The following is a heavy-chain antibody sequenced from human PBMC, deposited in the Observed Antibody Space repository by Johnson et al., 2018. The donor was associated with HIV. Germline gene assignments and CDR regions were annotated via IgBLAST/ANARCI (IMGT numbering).Heavy chain of an antibody. CDR3: TTDQVDSGSYYNAFHI. J-gene: IGHJ3*02. CDR1: GFIFSDYY. Sequence: VQLVESGGGVVRPGGSLRLSCVASGFIFSDYYMSWIRQAPGKGLEWVAVISYDGSNKYYADSVKGRFTISRDNSKNTLYLQMNSLKSEDTAVYYCTTDQVDSGSYYNAFHIWGQGTTVTVSS. CDR2: ISYDGSNK. V-gene: IGHV3-30*03. D-gene: IGHD1-26*01.